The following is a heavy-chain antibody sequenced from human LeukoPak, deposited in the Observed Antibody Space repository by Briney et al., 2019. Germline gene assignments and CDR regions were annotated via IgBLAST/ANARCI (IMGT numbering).Heavy chain of an antibody. CDR2: IYYSGST. D-gene: IGHD6-13*01. Sequence: PSQTLSLTCTVSGGSISSGGYYWSWIRQHPGKGLEWIGYIYYSGSTNYNPSLKSRVTISVDTSKNQFSLKLSSVTAADTAVYYCARLAAAGTLGSDYWGQGTLVTVSS. CDR1: GGSISSGGYY. V-gene: IGHV4-61*08. CDR3: ARLAAAGTLGSDY. J-gene: IGHJ4*02.